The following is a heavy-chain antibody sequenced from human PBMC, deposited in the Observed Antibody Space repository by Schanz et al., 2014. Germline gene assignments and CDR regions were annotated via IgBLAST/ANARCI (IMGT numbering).Heavy chain of an antibody. Sequence: QVQLMQSGAEVKEPGASVKVSCKASGYTFSGHSLHWVRQAPGQGLEWMGWINPNSGGTNYAQKFQGRVTISRDTSISTAYMEVSRLRSDDTAVYYCASAGFDDSSGYPDYWGQGTLVTVSS. D-gene: IGHD3-22*01. V-gene: IGHV1-2*02. CDR3: ASAGFDDSSGYPDY. CDR2: INPNSGGT. J-gene: IGHJ4*02. CDR1: GYTFSGHS.